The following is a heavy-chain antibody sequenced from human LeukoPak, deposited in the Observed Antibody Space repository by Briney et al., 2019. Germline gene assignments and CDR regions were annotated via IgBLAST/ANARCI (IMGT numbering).Heavy chain of an antibody. CDR1: GYTFTSYD. CDR2: ISAYNGNT. Sequence: ASVKVSCKASGYTFTSYDINWVRQAPGQGLEWMGWISAYNGNTNYAQKLQGRVTMTTDTSTSTAYMELRSLRSDDTAVYYCARDLIAVAGIGFDPWGQGTLVTVSS. J-gene: IGHJ5*02. V-gene: IGHV1-18*01. D-gene: IGHD6-19*01. CDR3: ARDLIAVAGIGFDP.